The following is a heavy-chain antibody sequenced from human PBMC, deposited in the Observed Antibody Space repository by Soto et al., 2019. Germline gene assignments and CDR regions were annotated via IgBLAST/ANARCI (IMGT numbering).Heavy chain of an antibody. CDR3: VRAPEQRPIDF. CDR2: ISVDGRDT. Sequence: EVQLMEFGGGLVQPGGSLRLSCAASGFSLSDYWMHWVRQVPGKGLLWVSRISVDGRDTTYADSVKGRFTISRDNAKNTLYLQMDSLRAEDTAVYYCVRAPEQRPIDFWGHGSLVPVSS. CDR1: GFSLSDYW. D-gene: IGHD6-19*01. V-gene: IGHV3-74*03. J-gene: IGHJ4*01.